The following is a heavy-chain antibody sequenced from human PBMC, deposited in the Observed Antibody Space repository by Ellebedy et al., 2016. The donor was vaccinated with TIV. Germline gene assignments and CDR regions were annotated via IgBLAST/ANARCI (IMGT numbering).Heavy chain of an antibody. CDR1: GFTFSTYW. J-gene: IGHJ4*02. D-gene: IGHD5-24*01. Sequence: PGGSLRLSCAASGFTFSTYWMSRFRQAPGKGLEWVANIKRDGSEKYYVDSVKGRFTISRDNAKNLVFLQMNSLRAEDTAVYYCAGGSGWLTDYWGQGTLVTVSS. V-gene: IGHV3-7*01. CDR3: AGGSGWLTDY. CDR2: IKRDGSEK.